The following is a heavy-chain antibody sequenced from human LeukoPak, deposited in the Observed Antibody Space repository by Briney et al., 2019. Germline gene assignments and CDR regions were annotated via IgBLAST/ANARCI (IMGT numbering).Heavy chain of an antibody. V-gene: IGHV3-66*02. CDR1: GFTVITNY. D-gene: IGHD5-12*01. CDR2: ISSGGTP. CDR3: ARGGAGYAFDY. Sequence: GGSLRVSCAASGFTVITNYMSWVRQARGKGLEWVSVISSGGTPYYADSVKGRFTISRDSSENTLYLQMHSLRAEDTAVYYCARGGAGYAFDYWGQGTLVTVSS. J-gene: IGHJ4*02.